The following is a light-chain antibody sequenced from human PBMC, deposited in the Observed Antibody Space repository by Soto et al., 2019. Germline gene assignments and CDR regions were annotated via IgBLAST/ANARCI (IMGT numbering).Light chain of an antibody. CDR3: QQYNSYSWT. J-gene: IGKJ1*01. CDR2: DVS. V-gene: IGKV1-5*01. Sequence: DIQMTQSPSTLSASVGDRVTITGRASQSISSWLAWYQQKPGKAPKLLIFDVSSLESGVPSRFSGSGSGTEFTLTISSLQPDDFATYYCQQYNSYSWTFGQGTKVEIK. CDR1: QSISSW.